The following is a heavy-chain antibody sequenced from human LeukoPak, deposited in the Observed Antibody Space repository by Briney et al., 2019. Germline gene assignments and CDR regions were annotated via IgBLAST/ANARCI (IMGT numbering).Heavy chain of an antibody. CDR1: GGSFSGYY. J-gene: IGHJ4*02. Sequence: SETLSLTCAVYGGSFSGYYWSWIRQPPGKGLEWIGEINHSGSTNYNPSLKSRVTISVDTSKNQFSLKLSSVTAADTAAYYCRLLSYDSSGYEDYWGQGTLVTVSS. CDR2: INHSGST. V-gene: IGHV4-34*01. CDR3: RLLSYDSSGYEDY. D-gene: IGHD3-22*01.